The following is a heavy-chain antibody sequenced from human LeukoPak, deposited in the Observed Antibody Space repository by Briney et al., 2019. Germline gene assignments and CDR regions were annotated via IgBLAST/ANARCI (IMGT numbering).Heavy chain of an antibody. CDR2: INHSGST. CDR1: GGSFSGYY. D-gene: IGHD2-2*01. Sequence: SETLSLTCAVYGGSFSGYYWSWIRQPPGKGLEWIGEINHSGSTNYNPSLKSRVTISVDTSKNQFSLKLSSVTAADTAVYYCARENIVVVPAAPYYYYGMDVWAKGPRSPSP. V-gene: IGHV4-34*01. J-gene: IGHJ6*02. CDR3: ARENIVVVPAAPYYYYGMDV.